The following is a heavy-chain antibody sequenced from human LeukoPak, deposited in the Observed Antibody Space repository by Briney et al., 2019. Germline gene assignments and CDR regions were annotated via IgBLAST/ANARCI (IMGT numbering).Heavy chain of an antibody. CDR3: ARDNEGSYYPTYFAY. D-gene: IGHD3-10*01. J-gene: IGHJ4*02. CDR2: ISSSGSTI. V-gene: IGHV3-48*03. Sequence: GGSLRLSCAASGFTFSSYEMNWVRQAPGKGLEWVSYISSSGSTIYYADSVKGQFTISRDNAKNSLYLQMNSLRAEDTAVYYCARDNEGSYYPTYFAYWGQGTLVTVSS. CDR1: GFTFSSYE.